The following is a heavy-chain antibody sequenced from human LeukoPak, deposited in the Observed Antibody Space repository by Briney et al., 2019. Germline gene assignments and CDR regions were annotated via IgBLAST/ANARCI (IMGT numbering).Heavy chain of an antibody. D-gene: IGHD6-13*01. CDR3: ARVGYSRSWHSGSAFDI. CDR1: GFTFSTYE. J-gene: IGHJ3*02. V-gene: IGHV3-48*03. Sequence: GGSLRLSCAASGFTFSTYEMNWVRQAPGKGLEWVSYISNGDGTIKYADSVKGRFTISRDNAKNSLYLQMNSLRVEDTAVYYCARVGYSRSWHSGSAFDIWGQGTMVTVSS. CDR2: ISNGDGTI.